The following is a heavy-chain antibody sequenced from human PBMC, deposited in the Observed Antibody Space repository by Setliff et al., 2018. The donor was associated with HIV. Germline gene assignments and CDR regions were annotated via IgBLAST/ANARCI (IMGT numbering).Heavy chain of an antibody. D-gene: IGHD3-10*01. V-gene: IGHV4-61*02. Sequence: PSETLSLTCTVSGGSINSGGYYWVWIRQPALKGLEWIGRIYTSGPTNYNPSLKSRVTRSVDTSKNQFSLKLSSVTASDTAVYYCARARYIVIRGDAGMDVWGPGTTVTVSS. J-gene: IGHJ6*02. CDR1: GGSINSGGYY. CDR3: ARARYIVIRGDAGMDV. CDR2: IYTSGPT.